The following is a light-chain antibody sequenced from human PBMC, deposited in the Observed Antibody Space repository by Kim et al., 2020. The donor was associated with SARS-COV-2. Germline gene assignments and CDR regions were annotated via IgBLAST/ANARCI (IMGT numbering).Light chain of an antibody. V-gene: IGKV3-15*01. CDR1: QSVSSI. CDR3: QQYSDWPPYT. CDR2: GVS. Sequence: VSPGDTATLSCRASQSVSSILAWYQQTPGQAPRLLIYGVSTRATGIPARFTGTGSGTEFTLTISSLQSEDFAVYYCQQYSDWPPYTFGQGTKLEI. J-gene: IGKJ2*01.